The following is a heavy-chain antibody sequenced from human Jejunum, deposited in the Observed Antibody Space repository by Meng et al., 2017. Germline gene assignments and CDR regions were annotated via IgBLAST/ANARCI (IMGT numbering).Heavy chain of an antibody. Sequence: HLQQSGPGLVKPSQTLSLTCALSGDSVSSNSAAWNWIRQSPSRGLEWLGRTYYRSKYYNDYALSVKSRITINPDTSKNQFSLQLNSVTPEDTAIYYCARDWGDVRGGFDFWGQGTLVTVSS. J-gene: IGHJ4*02. D-gene: IGHD3-10*02. CDR2: TYYRSKYYN. CDR3: ARDWGDVRGGFDF. V-gene: IGHV6-1*01. CDR1: GDSVSSNSAA.